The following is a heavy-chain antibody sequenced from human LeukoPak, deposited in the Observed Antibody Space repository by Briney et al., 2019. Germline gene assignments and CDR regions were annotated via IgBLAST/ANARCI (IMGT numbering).Heavy chain of an antibody. CDR3: TTKKVYCSGGSCYSGAFDI. Sequence: PGRSLRLSCAASGFTFSSYGMHWVRQAPGKGLEWVAVISYDGSNKYYADSVKGRFTISRDNSKNTLYLQMNSLKTEDTAVYFCTTKKVYCSGGSCYSGAFDIWGQGTMVTVSS. D-gene: IGHD2-15*01. CDR2: ISYDGSNK. V-gene: IGHV3-30*03. J-gene: IGHJ3*02. CDR1: GFTFSSYG.